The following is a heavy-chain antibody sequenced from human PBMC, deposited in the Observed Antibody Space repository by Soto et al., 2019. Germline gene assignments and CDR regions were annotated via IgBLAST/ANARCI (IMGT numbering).Heavy chain of an antibody. D-gene: IGHD6-6*01. Sequence: QVQLQQSGPGLVKPSQTLSLTCAISGDTVSSNTAAWNWIRQSPSRGLEWLGRTYYRSKWHYDYEVSMNGRITLNPDISKNQFSLQLNFVTPEDTAVYYCVRQYSTSSHYYGLDVWDQGTTVTVSS. CDR2: TYYRSKWHY. V-gene: IGHV6-1*01. J-gene: IGHJ6*02. CDR1: GDTVSSNTAA. CDR3: VRQYSTSSHYYGLDV.